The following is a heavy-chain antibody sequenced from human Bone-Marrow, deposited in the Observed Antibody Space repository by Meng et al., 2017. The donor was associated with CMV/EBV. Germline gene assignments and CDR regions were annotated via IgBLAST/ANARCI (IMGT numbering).Heavy chain of an antibody. V-gene: IGHV3-48*03. CDR3: AKDSSTSLNYHYGLDV. CDR1: GFTFSSYE. J-gene: IGHJ6*02. D-gene: IGHD2-2*01. Sequence: GESLKISCAASGFTFSSYEMNWVRQAPGKGLEWVSYISSRGSTIYYADSVKGRFTISRDNAKNSLYLQMNSLRVEDTAIYYCAKDSSTSLNYHYGLDVWGQGTTVTVFS. CDR2: ISSRGSTI.